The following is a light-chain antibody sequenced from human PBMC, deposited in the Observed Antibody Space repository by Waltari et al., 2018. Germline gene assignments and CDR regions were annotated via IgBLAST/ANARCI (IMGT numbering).Light chain of an antibody. CDR1: QSGSGSY. J-gene: IGKJ1*01. V-gene: IGKV3-20*01. Sequence: EIVLTQSPDTLSLSPGERATLSCRASQSGSGSYLAWYQQKPGQAPRLLISDASSRATDIPDRFSGSGYGTDFTLTISRLEPEDFAVYYCQQYGTSPTWTFGQGTKVEIK. CDR2: DAS. CDR3: QQYGTSPTWT.